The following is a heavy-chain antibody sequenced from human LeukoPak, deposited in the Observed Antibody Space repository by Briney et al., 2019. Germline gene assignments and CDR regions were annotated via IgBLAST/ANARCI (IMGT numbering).Heavy chain of an antibody. D-gene: IGHD3-10*01. J-gene: IGHJ4*02. Sequence: PGGSLRLSCAASGFTFSSYWMTWVRQAPGKGLEWVANIKQDGSEKHYVDSVRGRFTISRDSAENSLYLQMNSLRAEDTAVYYCASHPWHYYGSGSYYALGYWGQGTLVTVSS. CDR3: ASHPWHYYGSGSYYALGY. CDR1: GFTFSSYW. CDR2: IKQDGSEK. V-gene: IGHV3-7*03.